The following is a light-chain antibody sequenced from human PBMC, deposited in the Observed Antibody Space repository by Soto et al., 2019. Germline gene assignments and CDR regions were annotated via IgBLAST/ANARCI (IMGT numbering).Light chain of an antibody. CDR1: QRLLHDNGIHY. CDR3: MQDLQTPT. Sequence: EIVLTQSPLSLPVTPGEPASISCRSSQRLLHDNGIHYLDWHLQKPEQPPHXLISLGSNRACGVPDRFGGSWWGTDFTLKSSMEEDEDVGVYYCMQDLQTPTVGGGTKVEIK. J-gene: IGKJ4*01. V-gene: IGKV2-28*01. CDR2: LGS.